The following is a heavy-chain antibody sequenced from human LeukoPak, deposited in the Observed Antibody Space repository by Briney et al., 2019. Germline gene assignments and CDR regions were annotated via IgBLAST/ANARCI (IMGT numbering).Heavy chain of an antibody. V-gene: IGHV3-30*18. D-gene: IGHD3-10*01. CDR3: AKDFGTMVRGVTGDY. J-gene: IGHJ4*01. CDR1: AFTFSSYG. Sequence: PGRSLRLSCAASAFTFSSYGMHWVRQAPGKGLEWVAVISYDGSNKYYADSVKGRFTISRDNSKNTLYLQMNSLRAEDTAVYHCAKDFGTMVRGVTGDYWGQGTPVTVSS. CDR2: ISYDGSNK.